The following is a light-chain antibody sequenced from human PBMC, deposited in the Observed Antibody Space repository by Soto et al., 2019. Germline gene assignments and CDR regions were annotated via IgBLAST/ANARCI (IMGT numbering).Light chain of an antibody. CDR1: SSDVGGYNY. Sequence: QSALTQPASVSGSPGQSITISCTGTSSDVGGYNYVSWYQQHPGKAPELMIYEVSNRPSGVSNRFSGSKSGNTASLTISGLQAEDEADYYCSSYTSSSTDVFGTGTKVTVL. J-gene: IGLJ1*01. CDR2: EVS. CDR3: SSYTSSSTDV. V-gene: IGLV2-14*01.